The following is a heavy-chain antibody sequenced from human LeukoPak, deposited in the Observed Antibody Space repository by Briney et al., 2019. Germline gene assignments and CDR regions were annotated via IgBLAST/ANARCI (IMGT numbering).Heavy chain of an antibody. CDR3: TRDQFFDYDNDDAFDV. Sequence: GGSLRLSCAASGFSLKTYNMNWVRQAPGKGLEWVSSMTSSRYIYYADSVKGRFTISRDDANNLVFLQMHSLRAEDTAIYYCTRDQFFDYDNDDAFDVWGQGTKVIVSS. CDR1: GFSLKTYN. V-gene: IGHV3-21*04. D-gene: IGHD3-22*01. CDR2: MTSSRYI. J-gene: IGHJ3*01.